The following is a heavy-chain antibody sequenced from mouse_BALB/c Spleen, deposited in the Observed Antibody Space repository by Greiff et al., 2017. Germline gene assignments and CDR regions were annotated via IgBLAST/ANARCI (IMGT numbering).Heavy chain of an antibody. CDR3: ARIVGLRYYFDY. CDR1: GYTFSSYW. J-gene: IGHJ2*01. CDR2: ILPGSGST. Sequence: VQLQQSGAELMKPGASVKISCKATGYTFSSYWIEWVKQRPGHGLEWIGEILPGSGSTNYNEKFKGKATFTADTSSNTAYMQLSSLTSEDSAVYYCARIVGLRYYFDYWGQGTTLTVSS. D-gene: IGHD2-2*01. V-gene: IGHV1-9*01.